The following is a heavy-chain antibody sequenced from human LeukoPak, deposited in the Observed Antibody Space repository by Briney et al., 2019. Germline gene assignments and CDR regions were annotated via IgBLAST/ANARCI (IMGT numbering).Heavy chain of an antibody. Sequence: ASVKVSCKASGYTFTSYGISWVRQAPGQGLEWMGWISAYNGNTKYAQKLQDRVTMTTDTSTTTAYMEVRSLTSDDTAVYYCARGSSMAQKQLVRHFDSWGQGTLVIVSS. CDR3: ARGSSMAQKQLVRHFDS. CDR1: GYTFTSYG. J-gene: IGHJ4*02. D-gene: IGHD6-6*01. CDR2: ISAYNGNT. V-gene: IGHV1-18*01.